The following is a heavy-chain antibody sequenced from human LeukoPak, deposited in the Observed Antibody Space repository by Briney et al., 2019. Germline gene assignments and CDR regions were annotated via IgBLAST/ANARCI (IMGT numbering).Heavy chain of an antibody. V-gene: IGHV3-23*01. CDR2: ISGSGGTT. J-gene: IGHJ2*01. D-gene: IGHD2-21*01. CDR3: AKARGVSPRVDWFFDL. CDR1: GFTFKNYDMSWARYA. Sequence: GGSLRLSCGASGFTFKNYDMSWARYAVSWVRQAPGKGLEWVSGISGSGGTTYYADSVKGRFTISRDNSNNTLSLQMNSLRAEDAAVYYCAKARGVSPRVDWFFDLWGRGALVTVSS.